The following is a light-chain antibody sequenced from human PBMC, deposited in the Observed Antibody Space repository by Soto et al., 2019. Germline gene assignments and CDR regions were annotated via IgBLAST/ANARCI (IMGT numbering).Light chain of an antibody. Sequence: TQFSDTPSVSVGDRVTLXXXXSQSVRNNLAWYQQKPGQAPRLLIYGASTRATDIPARFSGSGSGTEFTLTISGLQSDDFAVYYCQEYDNWPPWTFGQGTKV. CDR1: QSVRNN. J-gene: IGKJ1*01. CDR2: GAS. V-gene: IGKV3-15*01. CDR3: QEYDNWPPWT.